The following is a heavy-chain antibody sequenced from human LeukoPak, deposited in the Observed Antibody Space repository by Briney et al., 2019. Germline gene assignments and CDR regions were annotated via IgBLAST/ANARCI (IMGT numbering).Heavy chain of an antibody. Sequence: PSETLSLSCTVSGDSFDNSYCWTWVRQPPGTRPGWIGTIYSSEYTYYHPSLRSRATISADTSRNLFSLKLNSVTAADTAVYYCARGSDDYKLGNHWGHGTLVTVSS. CDR2: IYSSEYT. CDR1: GDSFDNSYC. D-gene: IGHD5-24*01. J-gene: IGHJ5*02. V-gene: IGHV4-39*01. CDR3: ARGSDDYKLGNH.